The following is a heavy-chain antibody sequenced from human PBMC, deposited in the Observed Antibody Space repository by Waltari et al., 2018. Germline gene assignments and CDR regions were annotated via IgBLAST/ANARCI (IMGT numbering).Heavy chain of an antibody. V-gene: IGHV3-66*02. CDR2: IYSGGST. D-gene: IGHD6-6*01. Sequence: EVQLVESGGGLVQPGGSLRLSCAASGFTVSSHYMSWVRQAPGKGLEWVSVIYSGGSTYYADSVKGRFTISRDNSKNTLYLQMNSLRAEDTAVYYCARDKRSSSYHYYYYGMDVWGQGTTVTVSS. CDR1: GFTVSSHY. CDR3: ARDKRSSSYHYYYYGMDV. J-gene: IGHJ6*02.